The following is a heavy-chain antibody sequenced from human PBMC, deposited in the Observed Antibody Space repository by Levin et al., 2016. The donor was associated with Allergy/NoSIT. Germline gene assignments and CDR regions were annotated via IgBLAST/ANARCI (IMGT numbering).Heavy chain of an antibody. Sequence: WVRQAPGQGLEWMGGIIPIFGTANYAQKFQGRVTITADESTSTAYMELNSLRSEDTAVYYCSRGGDFRYNYFDYWGQGSLVTVSS. D-gene: IGHD3-16*01. V-gene: IGHV1-69*01. CDR2: IIPIFGTA. J-gene: IGHJ4*02. CDR3: SRGGDFRYNYFDY.